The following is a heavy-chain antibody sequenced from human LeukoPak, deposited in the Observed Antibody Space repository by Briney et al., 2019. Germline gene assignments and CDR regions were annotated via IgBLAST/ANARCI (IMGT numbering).Heavy chain of an antibody. Sequence: GGSLRLSCAASGFTFDDYTMHWVRQAPGKGLEWVSLISWDGGSTYYADSVKGRFTISRGNSKNSLYLQMNSLRTEDTALYYCAKADKEWELQGGVFGYWGQGTLVTVSS. CDR2: ISWDGGST. V-gene: IGHV3-43*01. D-gene: IGHD1-26*01. CDR3: AKADKEWELQGGVFGY. J-gene: IGHJ4*02. CDR1: GFTFDDYT.